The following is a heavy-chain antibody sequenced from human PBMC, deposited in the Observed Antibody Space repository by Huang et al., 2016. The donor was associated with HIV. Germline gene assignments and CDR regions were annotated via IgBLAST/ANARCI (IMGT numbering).Heavy chain of an antibody. CDR1: GGPVSSRNYY. CDR2: IHHSGTA. Sequence: QLQLQESGPGLVKPSQNLSLTCTVFGGPVSSRNYYWAWIRQTPGKGRAWIGSIHHSGTAYYNRSLKSRVSMIVDKSKNQFSLEVTSATAADSAIYYCARQGGDCTSISCYLSWFDPWGQGTLVTVSS. V-gene: IGHV4-39*01. D-gene: IGHD2-2*01. J-gene: IGHJ5*02. CDR3: ARQGGDCTSISCYLSWFDP.